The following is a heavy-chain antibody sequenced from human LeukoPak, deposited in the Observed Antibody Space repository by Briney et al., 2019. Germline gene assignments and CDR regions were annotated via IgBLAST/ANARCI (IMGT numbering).Heavy chain of an antibody. CDR1: GGSFSGYY. CDR3: ARVPGSYFRRRSLGEYYFDY. J-gene: IGHJ4*02. CDR2: INHSGST. Sequence: SETLSLTCAVYGGSFSGYYWSWIRQPPGKGLEWIGEINHSGSTNYNPSLKSRVTISVDTSRNQFSLKLSSVTAADTAVYYCARVPGSYFRRRSLGEYYFDYWGQGTLVTVSS. V-gene: IGHV4-34*01. D-gene: IGHD1-26*01.